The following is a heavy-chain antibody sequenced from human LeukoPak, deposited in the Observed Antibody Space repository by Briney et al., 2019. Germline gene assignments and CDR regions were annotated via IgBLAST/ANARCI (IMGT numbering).Heavy chain of an antibody. V-gene: IGHV1-69*01. J-gene: IGHJ4*02. CDR2: IIPIFGTA. CDR3: ARGPRSMVRGVIMDY. D-gene: IGHD3-10*01. Sequence: GSSVKVSCKASGGTFSSYAISWVRQAPGQGLEWMGGIIPIFGTANYAQKFQGRVTITADESTNTAYMELSSLRSEDTAVYYCARGPRSMVRGVIMDYWGQGTLVTVSS. CDR1: GGTFSSYA.